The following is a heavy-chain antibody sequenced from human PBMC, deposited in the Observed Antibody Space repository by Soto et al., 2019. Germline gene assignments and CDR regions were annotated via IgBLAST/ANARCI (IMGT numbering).Heavy chain of an antibody. J-gene: IGHJ5*02. Sequence: QVQRVQSGAEVKEPGASVRVSCKAFGYTFTAYNIHWLRQAPGQGLERMGWINAGNGNTRSSRKFQGRVIITRDTSATTAHLEVDSLRSEDTAIYYCARVAPSGGSVPRFDPWGQGTLLTVSS. CDR3: ARVAPSGGSVPRFDP. V-gene: IGHV1-3*01. CDR1: GYTFTAYN. CDR2: INAGNGNT. D-gene: IGHD3-10*01.